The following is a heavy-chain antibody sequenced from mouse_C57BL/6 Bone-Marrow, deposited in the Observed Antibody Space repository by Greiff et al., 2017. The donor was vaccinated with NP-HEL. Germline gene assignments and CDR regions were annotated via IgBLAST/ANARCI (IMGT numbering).Heavy chain of an antibody. Sequence: QVQLQQSGAELVKPGASVKLSCKASGYTFTEYTIHWVKQRSGQGLEWIGWFYPGSGSIKYNEKFKDKATLTADKSSSTVYMELSRLTSEDSAVYFCAGHEGLSDYDGTAWFAYWGQGTLVTVSA. D-gene: IGHD2-4*01. CDR2: FYPGSGSI. CDR1: GYTFTEYT. CDR3: AGHEGLSDYDGTAWFAY. J-gene: IGHJ3*01. V-gene: IGHV1-62-2*01.